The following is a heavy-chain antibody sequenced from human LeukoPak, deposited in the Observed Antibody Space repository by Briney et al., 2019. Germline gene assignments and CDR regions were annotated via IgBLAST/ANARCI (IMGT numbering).Heavy chain of an antibody. CDR2: IYYSGST. J-gene: IGHJ5*02. CDR3: ARVGVASGWFDP. Sequence: SETLSLTCTVSGGSFSSYYWGWIRQPPGKGLEWIGSIYYSGSTYYNPSLKSRVTISVDTSKNQFSLKLSSVTAADTAVYYCARVGVASGWFDPWGQGTLVTVSS. CDR1: GGSFSSYY. D-gene: IGHD3-16*01. V-gene: IGHV4-39*07.